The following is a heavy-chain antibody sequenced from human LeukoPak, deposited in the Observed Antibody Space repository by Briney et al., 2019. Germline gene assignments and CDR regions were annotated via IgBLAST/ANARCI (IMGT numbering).Heavy chain of an antibody. Sequence: PGGSLRLSCAASGFTFSSYSLNWVRQAPGKGLEWVSYISSSSSTIYYADSVKGRFTISRDNAKNSLYLQMNSLRAEDTAVYYCARDAGYCSSTSCYRAFDIWGQGTMVTVSS. CDR3: ARDAGYCSSTSCYRAFDI. D-gene: IGHD2-2*01. CDR2: ISSSSSTI. CDR1: GFTFSSYS. V-gene: IGHV3-48*04. J-gene: IGHJ3*02.